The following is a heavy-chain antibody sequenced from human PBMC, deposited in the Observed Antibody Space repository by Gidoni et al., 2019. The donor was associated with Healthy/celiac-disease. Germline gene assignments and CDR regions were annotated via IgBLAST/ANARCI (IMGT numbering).Heavy chain of an antibody. CDR2: SNHSGST. J-gene: IGHJ5*02. V-gene: IGHV4-34*01. CDR1: GGSFSGYY. Sequence: QVQLQQWGAGLLKPAETLSLTCDVYGGSFSGYYWSWIRQPPGKGLEWIGESNHSGSTNSTPALKSRVTISVDTSKNQFSLKLSSVTASDTAVYYCARKVLVYGWFDPWGQGTLVTVSS. CDR3: ARKVLVYGWFDP. D-gene: IGHD2-8*02.